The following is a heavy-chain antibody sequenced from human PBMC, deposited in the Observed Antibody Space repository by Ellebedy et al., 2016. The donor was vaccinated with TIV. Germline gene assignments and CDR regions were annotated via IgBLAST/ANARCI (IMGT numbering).Heavy chain of an antibody. CDR3: ARKGYHYGMDV. CDR1: GGSISSGGYY. Sequence: SETLSLXXTVSGGSISSGGYYWSWIRQHPGKGLEWIGYIYYSGSTYYNPSLKSRVTISVDTSKNQFSLKLSSVTAADTAVYYCARKGYHYGMDVWGQGTTVTVSS. J-gene: IGHJ6*02. V-gene: IGHV4-31*03. CDR2: IYYSGST.